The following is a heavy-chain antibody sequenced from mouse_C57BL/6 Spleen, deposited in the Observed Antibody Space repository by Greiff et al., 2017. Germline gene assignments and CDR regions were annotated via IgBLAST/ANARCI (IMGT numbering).Heavy chain of an antibody. CDR3: AQVGGGNYVDFDY. D-gene: IGHD2-1*01. CDR2: ISDGGSYT. CDR1: GFTFSSYA. J-gene: IGHJ2*01. Sequence: EVHLVESGGGLVKPGGSLKLSCAASGFTFSSYAMSWVRQTPEKRLEWVATISDGGSYTYYPDNVKGRFTISRDNAKNNLYLQMSHLKSEDTAMYYCAQVGGGNYVDFDYWGQGTTLTVSS. V-gene: IGHV5-4*01.